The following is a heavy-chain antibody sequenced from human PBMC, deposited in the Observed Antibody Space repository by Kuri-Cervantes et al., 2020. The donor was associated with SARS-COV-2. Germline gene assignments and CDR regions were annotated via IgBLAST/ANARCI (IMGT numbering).Heavy chain of an antibody. CDR1: GGTFSSYT. CDR2: IIPILGIA. D-gene: IGHD3-22*01. Sequence: SVKVSCKASGGTFSSYTISWVRQAPGQGLEWMGRIIPILGIANYAQKFQGRVTITADKSTSTAYMELSSLRSEDTAVYYAHYYDSSGKVDYWGQGTLVTVSS. CDR3: HYYDSSGKVDY. V-gene: IGHV1-69*02. J-gene: IGHJ4*02.